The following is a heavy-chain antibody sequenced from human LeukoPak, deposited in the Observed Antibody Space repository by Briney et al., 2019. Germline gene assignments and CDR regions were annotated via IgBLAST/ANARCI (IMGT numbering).Heavy chain of an antibody. V-gene: IGHV1-2*02. D-gene: IGHD3-22*01. CDR1: GYTFTVYY. CDR3: ARGSSTYYYDSSGYPHYYYYYMDV. Sequence: GASVNVSFKASGYTFTVYYMHWVRQAPGQGVEWMGWINPNSGGTNYAQKFQGRVTITRDTAISTAYMELRRLRGGDTAVYYCARGSSTYYYDSSGYPHYYYYYMDVWGKGTTVTISS. J-gene: IGHJ6*03. CDR2: INPNSGGT.